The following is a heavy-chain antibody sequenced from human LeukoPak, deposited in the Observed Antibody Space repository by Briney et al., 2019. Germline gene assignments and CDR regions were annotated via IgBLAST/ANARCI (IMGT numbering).Heavy chain of an antibody. Sequence: PSETLSLTCTVSGGSISSYYWSWIRQPPGKGLEWIGYIDYSGSTNYNPSLKSRVTISVDTSKNQFSLKLSSVTAADTAVYYCARVPRYGDYSNWFDPWGQGTLVTVSS. CDR1: GGSISSYY. CDR2: IDYSGST. J-gene: IGHJ5*02. V-gene: IGHV4-59*01. CDR3: ARVPRYGDYSNWFDP. D-gene: IGHD4-17*01.